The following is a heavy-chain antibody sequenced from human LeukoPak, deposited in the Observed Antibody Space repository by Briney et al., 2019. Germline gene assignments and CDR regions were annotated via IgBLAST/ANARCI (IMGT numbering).Heavy chain of an antibody. CDR3: AKDIGQQLVGWFDP. V-gene: IGHV3-9*01. D-gene: IGHD6-13*01. J-gene: IGHJ5*02. CDR2: ISWNSGSI. CDR1: GFTFDDYA. Sequence: PGGSLRLSCAASGFTFDDYAMHWVRQAPGKGLEWVSGISWNSGSIDYADSVKGRFTISRDNAKNSLYLQMNNLRAEDTALYYCAKDIGQQLVGWFDPWGQGTLVTVSS.